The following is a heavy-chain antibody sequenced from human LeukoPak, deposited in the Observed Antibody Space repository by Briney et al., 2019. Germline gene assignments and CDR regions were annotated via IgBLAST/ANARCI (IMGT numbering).Heavy chain of an antibody. D-gene: IGHD3-22*01. CDR3: ARPPFDSSGYYYYYYMDV. V-gene: IGHV3-74*01. CDR2: INNDGTAT. CDR1: GFSFSSYW. Sequence: GGSLRLSCAASGFSFSSYWMHWVRQAPGKGLVWVSRINNDGTATVYADSAKGRFTISRDNAKNTLSLQMNSLSAEDTAVYYCARPPFDSSGYYYYYYMDVWGKGTTVTVSS. J-gene: IGHJ6*03.